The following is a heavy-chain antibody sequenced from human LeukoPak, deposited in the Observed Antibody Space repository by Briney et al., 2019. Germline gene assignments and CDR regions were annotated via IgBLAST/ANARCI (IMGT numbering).Heavy chain of an antibody. CDR1: GFTFSSYW. CDR3: ARHIVVVVAATGWFDP. J-gene: IGHJ5*02. D-gene: IGHD2-15*01. CDR2: IKQDGSEK. V-gene: IGHV3-7*01. Sequence: GGSLRLSCAASGFTFSSYWMSWVRQAPGKGLEWVANIKQDGSEKYYVDSVKGRFTISRNNAKNSLYLQMNSLRAEDTAVYYCARHIVVVVAATGWFDPWGQGTLVTVSS.